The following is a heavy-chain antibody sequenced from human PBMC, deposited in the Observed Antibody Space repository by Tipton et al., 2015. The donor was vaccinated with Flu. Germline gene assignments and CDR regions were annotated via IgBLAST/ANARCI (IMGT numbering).Heavy chain of an antibody. Sequence: TLSLTCTVSGGSISSSSYYWGWIRQPPGKGLEWIGSIYYSGSTYYNPSLQSRVTISVDTSKNQFSLKLSSVTAADTAVYYCARDGAAILRYFDWLLGADAFDIWGQGTMVTVSS. CDR2: IYYSGST. CDR3: ARDGAAILRYFDWLLGADAFDI. CDR1: GGSISSSSYY. D-gene: IGHD3-9*01. J-gene: IGHJ3*02. V-gene: IGHV4-39*07.